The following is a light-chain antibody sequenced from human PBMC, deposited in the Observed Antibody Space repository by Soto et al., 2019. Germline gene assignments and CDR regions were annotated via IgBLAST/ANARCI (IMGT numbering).Light chain of an antibody. CDR1: QSVRSK. J-gene: IGKJ5*01. CDR2: DAS. V-gene: IGKV3-15*01. CDR3: HHYNTWPPIT. Sequence: EIVLTQAPGTLSVSPCERATLSCRARQSVRSKLAWYQQKPGQAPRLLIYDASTRATGIPARFSGSGSGTESTLTISSLQFEDFDVFCCHHYNTWPPITCAQGTGLDIK.